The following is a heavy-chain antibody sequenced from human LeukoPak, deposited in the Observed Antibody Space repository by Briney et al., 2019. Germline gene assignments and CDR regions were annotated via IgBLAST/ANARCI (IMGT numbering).Heavy chain of an antibody. J-gene: IGHJ4*02. CDR1: GFTFSSYG. V-gene: IGHV3-30*12. D-gene: IGHD4-17*01. CDR2: ISYDGSNK. Sequence: GGSLRLSCAASGFTFSSYGMHWVRQAPGKGLEWVAVISYDGSNKYYADSVKGRFTISRDNAKNTLYLQMNSLRAEDTAVYYCARDATGFDYWGQGTLVTVSS. CDR3: ARDATGFDY.